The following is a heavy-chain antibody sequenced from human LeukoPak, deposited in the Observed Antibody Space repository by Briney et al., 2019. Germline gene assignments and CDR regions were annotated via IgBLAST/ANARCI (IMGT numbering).Heavy chain of an antibody. CDR3: VKDPRDTYGTNWFVS. D-gene: IGHD2-21*01. CDR1: GFSFGNYA. J-gene: IGHJ5*01. Sequence: GGSLRLSCAASGFSFGNYAMSWVRQAPGRGLQWVSQISGTGGATWYAGFARDRFTISRDNSKKTLYLQMSGLRVEDTAMYYCVKDPRDTYGTNWFVSWGQGTLLIVSS. V-gene: IGHV3-23*01. CDR2: ISGTGGAT.